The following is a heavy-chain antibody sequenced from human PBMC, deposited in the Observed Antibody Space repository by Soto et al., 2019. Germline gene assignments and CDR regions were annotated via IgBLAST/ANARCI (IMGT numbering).Heavy chain of an antibody. V-gene: IGHV1-46*01. CDR1: GYSFTSYY. Sequence: QVQLEQSGAEVKKPGASVKVSCKASGYSFTSYYIHWVRQAPGQGLEWMGIINPSGGSTTYAQKFQGRVTITRDPSTSTVYMELSSLRSEHTAVYYCARGGWGSCDPGRGGQGTLVTVTS. CDR2: INPSGGST. J-gene: IGHJ4*02. CDR3: ARGGWGSCDPGR. D-gene: IGHD3-16*01.